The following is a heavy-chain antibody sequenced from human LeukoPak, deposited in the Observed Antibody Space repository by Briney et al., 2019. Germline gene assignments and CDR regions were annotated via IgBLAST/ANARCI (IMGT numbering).Heavy chain of an antibody. J-gene: IGHJ4*02. V-gene: IGHV1-2*02. D-gene: IGHD6-19*01. CDR1: GYIFSDYY. CDR2: INPDSGDT. Sequence: ASVKVSCRASGYIFSDYYIYWVRQAPGQGLECMGWINPDSGDTKYVQKFQGRVTMTRDTSINTVYMELSRLTSDDTAVYYCARDGPRIAVDFDYWGQGTLVTVSA. CDR3: ARDGPRIAVDFDY.